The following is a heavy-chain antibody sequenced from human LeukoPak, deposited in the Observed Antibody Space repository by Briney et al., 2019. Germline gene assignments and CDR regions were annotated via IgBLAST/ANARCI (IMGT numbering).Heavy chain of an antibody. CDR1: GGSISSRSYY. D-gene: IGHD6-13*01. Sequence: PSETLSLTCTVSGGSISSRSYYWGWIRQPPGKGLEWIGSIFYTGSTYYNPSLKSRVTISVDTSKNQFSLMLISVTAADTALYYCARFPYNSGWYVDYWGQGSLVTVSS. V-gene: IGHV4-39*01. CDR2: IFYTGST. CDR3: ARFPYNSGWYVDY. J-gene: IGHJ4*02.